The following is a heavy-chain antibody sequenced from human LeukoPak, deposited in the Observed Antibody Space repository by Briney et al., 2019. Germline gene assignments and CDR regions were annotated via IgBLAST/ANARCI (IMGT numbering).Heavy chain of an antibody. V-gene: IGHV3-23*01. CDR2: ISGSGGST. CDR1: GFTVSSNY. J-gene: IGHJ6*02. D-gene: IGHD2-2*01. Sequence: PAGGSLRLSCAASGFTVSSNYMSWVRQAPGKGLEWVSAISGSGGSTYYADSVKGRFTISRDNSKNTLYLQMNSLRAEDTAVYYCAKDQHLDDIVVVPAYYYYYGMDVWGQGTTVTVSS. CDR3: AKDQHLDDIVVVPAYYYYYGMDV.